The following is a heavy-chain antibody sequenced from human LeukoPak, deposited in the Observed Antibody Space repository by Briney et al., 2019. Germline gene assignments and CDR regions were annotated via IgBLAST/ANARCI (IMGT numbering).Heavy chain of an antibody. D-gene: IGHD6-6*01. CDR1: GFTFSACP. Sequence: PGRSLRLSCAASGFTFSACPMHWVRQAPGKGLEWVSSISGSSGSIYYADSVKGRFTISRDNAKKSLYLQMDSLRPEDTAVYYCARDPMAARPPFDYWGQGTLVTVSS. CDR3: ARDPMAARPPFDY. CDR2: ISGSSGSI. V-gene: IGHV3-48*01. J-gene: IGHJ4*02.